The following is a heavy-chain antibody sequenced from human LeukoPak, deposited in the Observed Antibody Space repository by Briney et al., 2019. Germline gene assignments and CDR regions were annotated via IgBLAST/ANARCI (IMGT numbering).Heavy chain of an antibody. V-gene: IGHV3-74*01. CDR2: INSDGGTT. Sequence: QAGGSLRLSCGASGFTFGTYWMHWVRQAPGKGLVWVSGINSDGGTTTYADSVKGRFTISRDNAKNSLYLQMNSLRAEDTAVYYCAELGITMIGGVWGKGTTVTISS. CDR3: AELGITMIGGV. D-gene: IGHD3-10*02. CDR1: GFTFGTYW. J-gene: IGHJ6*04.